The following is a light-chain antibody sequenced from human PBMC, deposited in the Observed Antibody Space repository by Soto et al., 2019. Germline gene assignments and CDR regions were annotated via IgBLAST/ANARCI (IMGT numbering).Light chain of an antibody. CDR1: SSDVGAYIY. J-gene: IGLJ1*01. CDR2: EVS. CDR3: SSYSSSSFYV. Sequence: QSALTQPASVSGSPGQSITISCTGTSSDVGAYIYVSWYQQHPGKAPKLMIYEVSNRPSGVSNRFSGSKSGNTASLTISGLQAEDEADYYCSSYSSSSFYVFGTGTKV. V-gene: IGLV2-14*01.